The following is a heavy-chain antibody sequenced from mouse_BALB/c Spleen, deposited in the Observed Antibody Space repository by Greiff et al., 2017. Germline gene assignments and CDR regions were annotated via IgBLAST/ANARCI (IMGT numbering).Heavy chain of an antibody. CDR3: ARDEGSSYGFAY. Sequence: EVHLVESGGGLVKPGGSLKLSCAASGFTFSSYAMSWVRQSPEKRLEWVAEISSGGSYTYYPDTVTGRFTISRDNAKNTLYLEMSSLRSEDTAMYYCARDEGSSYGFAYWGQGTLVTVSA. CDR1: GFTFSSYA. V-gene: IGHV5-9-4*01. J-gene: IGHJ3*01. D-gene: IGHD1-1*01. CDR2: ISSGGSYT.